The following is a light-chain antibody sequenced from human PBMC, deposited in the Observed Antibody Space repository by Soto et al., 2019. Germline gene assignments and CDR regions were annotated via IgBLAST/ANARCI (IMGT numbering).Light chain of an antibody. CDR1: SSDVGTYNL. CDR3: CSYARPGTXYV. J-gene: IGLJ1*01. Sequence: QSVLSQPASVSGSPGQSIAISCTGTSSDVGTYNLVSWYQQPPGKAPKLIIFEVSKRPSGVSDRFSGSKSGNTASLTISGLQGEDEADYYCCSYARPGTXYVFGTGTKVTVL. V-gene: IGLV2-23*02. CDR2: EVS.